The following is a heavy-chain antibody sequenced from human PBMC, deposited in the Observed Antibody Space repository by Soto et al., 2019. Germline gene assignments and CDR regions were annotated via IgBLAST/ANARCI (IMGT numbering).Heavy chain of an antibody. D-gene: IGHD1-1*01. CDR3: ARDGSRGYDMDV. V-gene: IGHV3-48*02. CDR2: ISNTARTI. J-gene: IGHJ6*02. Sequence: EVQVVESGGGLIQPGGSPRLSCAGSGFDFSNYNMDWVRQAPGKGLEWISYISNTARTIFYADSVKGRFTISRDNARNSLFLQMNSLRDEDTAVYYCARDGSRGYDMDVWGQGTTVTVSS. CDR1: GFDFSNYN.